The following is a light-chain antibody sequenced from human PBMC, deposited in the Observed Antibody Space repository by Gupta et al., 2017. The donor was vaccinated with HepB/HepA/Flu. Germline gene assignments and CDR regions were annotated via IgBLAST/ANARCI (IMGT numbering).Light chain of an antibody. J-gene: IGKJ3*01. CDR1: QSVSSSY. CDR2: GAS. Sequence: IVLTQSPGTLSLSPGERATLSCRASQSVSSSYVAWYQQKPGQAPRLLIYGASSRATGIPDRFSGSGSGTDFTLTISRLEPEDFAVYYCQQYGSSPTFGPGTKVDIK. V-gene: IGKV3-20*01. CDR3: QQYGSSPT.